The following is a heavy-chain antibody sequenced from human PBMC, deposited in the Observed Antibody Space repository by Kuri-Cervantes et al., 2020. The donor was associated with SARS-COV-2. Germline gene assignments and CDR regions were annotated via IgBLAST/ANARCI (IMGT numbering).Heavy chain of an antibody. CDR2: ISHDGNNK. Sequence: LSLTCAASGFKFSRTDMHWVRQAPGKGLEWVAFISHDGNNKKCIASGKGRFTISRDNSQNKLYLQMRSLRPEDTAMYYCAKDGAGAHDFWGQGTLVTVSS. CDR3: AKDGAGAHDF. J-gene: IGHJ4*02. CDR1: GFKFSRTD. V-gene: IGHV3-30*18. D-gene: IGHD4/OR15-4a*01.